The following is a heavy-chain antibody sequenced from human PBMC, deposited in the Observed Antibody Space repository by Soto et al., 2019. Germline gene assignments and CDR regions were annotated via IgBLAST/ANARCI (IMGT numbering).Heavy chain of an antibody. J-gene: IGHJ6*02. V-gene: IGHV4-59*01. CDR2: TYYSGST. Sequence: SETLSLTCTVSGGSISSYYWSWIRQPPGKGLEWIGYTYYSGSTNYNPSLKSRVTISVDTSKNQFSLKLSSVTAADTAVYYCARDLIAVAGHYGMDVWGQGTTVTVSS. CDR1: GGSISSYY. D-gene: IGHD6-19*01. CDR3: ARDLIAVAGHYGMDV.